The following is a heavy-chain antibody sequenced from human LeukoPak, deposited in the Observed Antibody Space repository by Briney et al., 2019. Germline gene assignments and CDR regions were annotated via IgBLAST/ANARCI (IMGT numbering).Heavy chain of an antibody. CDR3: ARVPQDTAMALSFDY. Sequence: ASVKVSCKASGYIFTSYGISWVRQAPGQGLEWMGWISAYNGNTNYAQKLQGRVTMTTDTSTSTAYMELRSLRSDDTAVYYCARVPQDTAMALSFDYWGQGTLVTVSS. V-gene: IGHV1-18*01. CDR1: GYIFTSYG. CDR2: ISAYNGNT. D-gene: IGHD5-18*01. J-gene: IGHJ4*02.